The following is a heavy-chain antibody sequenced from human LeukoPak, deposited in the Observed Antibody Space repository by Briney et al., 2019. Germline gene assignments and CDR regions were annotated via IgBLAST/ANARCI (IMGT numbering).Heavy chain of an antibody. D-gene: IGHD3-22*01. V-gene: IGHV6-1*01. CDR3: AREPLTYYYDSSGYYPSGYYYYMDV. J-gene: IGHJ6*03. Sequence: SQTLSLTCAISGDSVSSNSAAWNWIRQSPSRGLEWLGRTYYRSKWYNDYAVSVKSRITINPDTSKNQFSLQLNSVTPEDTAVYYCAREPLTYYYDSSGYYPSGYYYYMDVWAKGPRSPSP. CDR2: TYYRSKWYN. CDR1: GDSVSSNSAA.